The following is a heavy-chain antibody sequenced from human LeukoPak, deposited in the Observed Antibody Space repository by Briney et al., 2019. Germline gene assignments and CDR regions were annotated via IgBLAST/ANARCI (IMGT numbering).Heavy chain of an antibody. Sequence: PSETLSLTCAVNGGSFSGYYWNWIRQPPGKWLEWIGEINHTGNTNYNPSLKRRVTISVDTSQKQFSLRLNSLTAADTAVYYCARGRYLTTLGGAAAGFLDNWGRGTLVTVSS. CDR3: ARGRYLTTLGGAAAGFLDN. V-gene: IGHV4-34*01. CDR1: GGSFSGYY. J-gene: IGHJ4*02. D-gene: IGHD6-13*01. CDR2: INHTGNT.